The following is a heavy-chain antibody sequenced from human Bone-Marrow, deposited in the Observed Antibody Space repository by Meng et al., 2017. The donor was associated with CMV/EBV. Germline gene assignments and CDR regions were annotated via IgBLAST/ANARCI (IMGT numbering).Heavy chain of an antibody. D-gene: IGHD3-10*01. Sequence: SETLSLTCTVSGGSVSSGSYYWSWIRQPPGKGLEWIGSIYHSGSTYYNPSLKSRVTISVDTSKNQFSLKLSSVTAADTAVYYCARDDKYYYGSGPFDYWGQGTLVTVSS. CDR1: GGSVSSGSYY. CDR2: IYHSGST. J-gene: IGHJ4*02. V-gene: IGHV4-39*07. CDR3: ARDDKYYYGSGPFDY.